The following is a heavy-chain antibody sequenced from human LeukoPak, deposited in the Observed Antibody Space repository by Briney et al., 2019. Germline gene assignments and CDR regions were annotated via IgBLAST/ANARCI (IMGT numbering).Heavy chain of an antibody. Sequence: GGSLRLSCAASGFTFSSYAMNWVRQAPGKGLEWVSAISGSGGSTYYADSVKGRFTISRDNSKNTLYLQMNSLRAEDTAVYYCAKGSRLRYDSSGYQRLFLYYFDYWGQGTLVTVSS. CDR3: AKGSRLRYDSSGYQRLFLYYFDY. CDR1: GFTFSSYA. CDR2: ISGSGGST. V-gene: IGHV3-23*01. D-gene: IGHD3-22*01. J-gene: IGHJ4*02.